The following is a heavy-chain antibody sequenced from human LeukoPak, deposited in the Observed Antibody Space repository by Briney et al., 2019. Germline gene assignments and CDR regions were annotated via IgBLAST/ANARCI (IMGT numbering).Heavy chain of an antibody. J-gene: IGHJ4*02. V-gene: IGHV3-53*01. D-gene: IGHD5-24*01. Sequence: GSLKPSFSASWFTVKRDYMLWVRPAPGKGLEWVSLIFSNGDTHYADSVKGRFTISRDTSKNTVSLQMNSLRVEDTAMYYCTRDQMNYWGQGTLVTVSS. CDR2: IFSNGDT. CDR3: TRDQMNY. CDR1: WFTVKRDY.